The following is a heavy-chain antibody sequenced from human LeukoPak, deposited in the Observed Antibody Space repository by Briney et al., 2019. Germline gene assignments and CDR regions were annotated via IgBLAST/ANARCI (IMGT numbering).Heavy chain of an antibody. V-gene: IGHV4-34*01. D-gene: IGHD2-2*01. CDR3: ARARYCSSTSCYRILNWFDP. CDR2: INHSGST. Sequence: SETLSLTCAVYGGSFSGYYWSWIRQPPGKGLEWIGEINHSGSTNYNPSLKSRATISVDTSKNQFSLKLSSVTAADTAVYYCARARYCSSTSCYRILNWFDPWGQGTLVTVSS. CDR1: GGSFSGYY. J-gene: IGHJ5*02.